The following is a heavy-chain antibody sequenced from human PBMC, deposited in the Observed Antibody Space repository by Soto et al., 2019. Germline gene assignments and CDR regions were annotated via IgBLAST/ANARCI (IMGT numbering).Heavy chain of an antibody. CDR2: ISSSGSTI. Sequence: VQLVESGGGLVQPGGSLRLSCAASGFTFSSYEMNWVRQAPGKGLEWVSYISSSGSTIYYADSVKGRFTISRDNAKNSLYLQMNSLRAEDTAVYYCARGRSSRRFCYFDYWGQGTLVTVSS. D-gene: IGHD3-10*01. V-gene: IGHV3-48*03. CDR1: GFTFSSYE. CDR3: ARGRSSRRFCYFDY. J-gene: IGHJ4*02.